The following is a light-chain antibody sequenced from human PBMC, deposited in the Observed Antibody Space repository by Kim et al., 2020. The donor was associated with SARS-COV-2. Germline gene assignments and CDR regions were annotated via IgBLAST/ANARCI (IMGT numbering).Light chain of an antibody. V-gene: IGKV3-15*01. CDR3: QQYSNWPLT. CDR2: GAS. CDR1: QGVGTA. J-gene: IGKJ4*01. Sequence: EIVMTQSPATLSVSPGERATVSCRASQGVGTALGWYQQRPGQAPRLLIYGASSRATGIPARFSGGGSGTEFTLTISSLQSEDFAVYYCQQYSNWPLTFGGGTKVDIK.